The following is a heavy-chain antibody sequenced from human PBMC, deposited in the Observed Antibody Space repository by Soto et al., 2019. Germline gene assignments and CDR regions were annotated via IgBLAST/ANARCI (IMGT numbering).Heavy chain of an antibody. CDR3: TRNLGWGWFDP. CDR2: IKEDGSEK. J-gene: IGHJ5*02. D-gene: IGHD6-19*01. Sequence: EVQLVDSGGGLVQPGGSLRLSCAASGFTFSSYWISWVRKAPGKGLECVASIKEDGSEKYYVDSVKGRFTISRDDAKNSLYLQMNSLRVEDTAVYYCTRNLGWGWFDPWGQGTLVTVSS. CDR1: GFTFSSYW. V-gene: IGHV3-7*05.